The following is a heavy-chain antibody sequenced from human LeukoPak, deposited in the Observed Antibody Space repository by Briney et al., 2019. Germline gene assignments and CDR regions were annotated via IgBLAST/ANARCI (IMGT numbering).Heavy chain of an antibody. Sequence: SEXLSLTCAVSGDSISXRSWWNXVRQSPGKGLXWVGEISHGGITKYNPSLKNRVTISKDNSRNEFSLKLNSVTAADTAVYFCARSAGWWSLDYWGQGALVTVSA. J-gene: IGHJ4*02. D-gene: IGHD2-8*02. V-gene: IGHV4-4*02. CDR2: ISHGGIT. CDR3: ARSAGWWSLDY. CDR1: GDSISXRSW.